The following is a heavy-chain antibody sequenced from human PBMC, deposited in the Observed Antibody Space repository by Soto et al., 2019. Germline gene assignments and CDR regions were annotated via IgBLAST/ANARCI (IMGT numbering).Heavy chain of an antibody. CDR2: ISASGRDT. CDR1: GFTFDNYA. Sequence: GGSQRLSCAASGFTFDNYAMSWVRQAPGKGLEWVAGISASGRDTYFADSVKDRFTISRDSSKNTLYLQMNSLRAEDTATYYCAKGKTTGWFYFDYWGQGTLVTVSS. V-gene: IGHV3-23*01. CDR3: AKGKTTGWFYFDY. J-gene: IGHJ4*02. D-gene: IGHD6-19*01.